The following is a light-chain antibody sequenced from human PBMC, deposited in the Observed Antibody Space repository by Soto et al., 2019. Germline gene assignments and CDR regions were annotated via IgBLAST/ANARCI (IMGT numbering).Light chain of an antibody. CDR1: QSVSSSN. V-gene: IGKV3-15*01. CDR2: GAS. Sequence: EIVLTQSPDTLSLSPGEGATRSCRASQSVSSSNLAWYQQKPGQSPRLLICGASTRATGVPARFSGSGSGTEITLTISSLQSEDFAVYYCQQYINLWTFGQGTKVDIK. J-gene: IGKJ1*01. CDR3: QQYINLWT.